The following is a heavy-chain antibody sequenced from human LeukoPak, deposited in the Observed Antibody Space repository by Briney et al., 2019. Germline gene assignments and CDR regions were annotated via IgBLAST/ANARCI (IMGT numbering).Heavy chain of an antibody. CDR2: ISSNGGST. CDR1: RFTFSNYA. D-gene: IGHD3-22*01. V-gene: IGHV3-64*04. Sequence: GGSLRLSCSASRFTFSNYAIHWVRQAPGKGLEYVSGISSNGGSTYYAESVKGRFITSRDNSKNTLYLQMNSLRAEDTAVYYCARAGNYYDSSGYYLYWGQGTLVTVSS. J-gene: IGHJ4*02. CDR3: ARAGNYYDSSGYYLY.